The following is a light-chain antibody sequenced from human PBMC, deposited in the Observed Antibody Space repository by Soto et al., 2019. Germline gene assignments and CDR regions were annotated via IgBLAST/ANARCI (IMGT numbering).Light chain of an antibody. Sequence: DIVLTQSPVTLSLSPGERATLSCRASQSVNSYLAWYQQKPGQAPRLLIYDAFNRATGIPARFSGSGSGTDFTLTISSLEPEDFAVYYCQHRANCPITFGQGTRLEIK. CDR1: QSVNSY. J-gene: IGKJ5*01. CDR2: DAF. CDR3: QHRANCPIT. V-gene: IGKV3-11*01.